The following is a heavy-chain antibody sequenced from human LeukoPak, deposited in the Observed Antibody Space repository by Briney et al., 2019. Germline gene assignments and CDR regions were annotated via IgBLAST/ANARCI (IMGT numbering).Heavy chain of an antibody. V-gene: IGHV4-59*01. CDR2: IHFSGST. CDR3: ARDLGGIYFDY. J-gene: IGHJ4*02. Sequence: PSETLSLTCTVCDALISGYYWSWIMQPPGKGLEWSWSIHFSGSTSYTPPLLSRLSISVDTSKIQLSLKLSSVTAADTAVYYCARDLGGIYFDYWGQGTLVTVSS. D-gene: IGHD1-26*01. CDR1: DALISGYY.